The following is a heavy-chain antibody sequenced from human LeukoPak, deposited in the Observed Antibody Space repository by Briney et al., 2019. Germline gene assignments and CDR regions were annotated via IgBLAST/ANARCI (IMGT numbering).Heavy chain of an antibody. CDR2: MNPNSGNT. Sequence: ASVKVSCKASGYTFTSYDINWVRQATGQGPEWMGWMNPNSGNTGYAQKFQGRVTITRNTSISTAYMELSSLRSEDTAVYYCARVYGDYEFDPWGQGTLVTVSS. V-gene: IGHV1-8*03. CDR1: GYTFTSYD. J-gene: IGHJ5*02. D-gene: IGHD4-17*01. CDR3: ARVYGDYEFDP.